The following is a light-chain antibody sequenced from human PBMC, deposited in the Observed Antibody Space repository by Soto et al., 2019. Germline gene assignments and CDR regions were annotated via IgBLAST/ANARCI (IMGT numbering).Light chain of an antibody. J-gene: IGKJ2*01. Sequence: EVVMTQSPATLSVSPGERATFSCRASQSVSSNLAWYQQKPGQAPRLLIYGASTRATGIPARFSGSGFGTEFTLAISSLQSEDFAVYYCQQYHNRYTFGQGTKLEIK. CDR3: QQYHNRYT. CDR1: QSVSSN. V-gene: IGKV3-15*01. CDR2: GAS.